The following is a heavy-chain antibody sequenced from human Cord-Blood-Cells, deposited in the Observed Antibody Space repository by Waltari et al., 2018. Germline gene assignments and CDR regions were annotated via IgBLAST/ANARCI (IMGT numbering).Heavy chain of an antibody. D-gene: IGHD1-1*01. CDR2: IIPIFGTA. V-gene: IGHV1-69*01. Sequence: QVQLVQSGAEVKKPGSSVKVSCKASGGTFSSYAISWVRQAPGQGLEWMGGIIPIFGTATYAQKFQGRVTITADESTSTAYMELSSLRSEDTAVYYCELKSTGAWEYFDYWGQGTLVTVSS. CDR1: GGTFSSYA. J-gene: IGHJ4*02. CDR3: ELKSTGAWEYFDY.